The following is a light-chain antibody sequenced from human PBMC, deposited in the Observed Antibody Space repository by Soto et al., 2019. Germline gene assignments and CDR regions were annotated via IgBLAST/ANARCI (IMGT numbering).Light chain of an antibody. CDR1: QSISSW. J-gene: IGKJ3*01. V-gene: IGKV1-5*03. Sequence: IQMTQSPSTLSASIGDRVTITCRASQSISSWLAWYQQKPGKAPNLLIYTASNLESGVPSRFSGSGSGTEFTLTISSLQPDDFATYYCQQYNSYPLTFGPGTKVDIK. CDR2: TAS. CDR3: QQYNSYPLT.